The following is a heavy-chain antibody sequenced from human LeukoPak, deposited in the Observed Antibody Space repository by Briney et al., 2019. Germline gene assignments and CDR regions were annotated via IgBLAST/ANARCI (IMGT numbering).Heavy chain of an antibody. J-gene: IGHJ4*02. CDR1: GVSVNSGGYS. Sequence: SETLSLTCTLPGVSVNSGGYSWSWIRQYPGRGLEWIGYIYFSGSTFYNPSSESRVFISLDTSKTQFSLRLSSVTAADTAIYYCARQPPGSGYQYRYYFDYWGQGTLVTVSS. D-gene: IGHD3-22*01. CDR3: ARQPPGSGYQYRYYFDY. CDR2: IYFSGST. V-gene: IGHV4-31*03.